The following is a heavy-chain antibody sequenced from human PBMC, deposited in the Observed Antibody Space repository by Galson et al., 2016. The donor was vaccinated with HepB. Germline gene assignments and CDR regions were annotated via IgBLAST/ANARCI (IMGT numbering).Heavy chain of an antibody. CDR3: ARHQGPPRYFDL. CDR2: TFYRSKWYN. V-gene: IGHV6-1*01. J-gene: IGHJ2*01. D-gene: IGHD2-2*01. Sequence: CAISGDSVSSDSVAWNWIRQTPSRGLEWLGRTFYRSKWYNDYGVSVKSRISFNPDTSKNQFSLRVSSVTAADTAVYYCARHQGPPRYFDLWGRGTLVAVSS. CDR1: GDSVSSDSVA.